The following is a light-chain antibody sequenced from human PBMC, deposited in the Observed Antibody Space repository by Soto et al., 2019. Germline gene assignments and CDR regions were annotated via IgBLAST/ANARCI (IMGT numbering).Light chain of an antibody. J-gene: IGKJ1*01. V-gene: IGKV1-5*01. CDR2: DAS. CDR1: QSISSW. CDR3: QQYNSYRT. Sequence: PSTLSASEGDRASINSRASQSISSWLAWYQQKPGKAPKLLIYDASSLESGVPSRFSGSGSGTEFTLTISSLQPDDFATYYCQQYNSYRTFGQGTKVHIK.